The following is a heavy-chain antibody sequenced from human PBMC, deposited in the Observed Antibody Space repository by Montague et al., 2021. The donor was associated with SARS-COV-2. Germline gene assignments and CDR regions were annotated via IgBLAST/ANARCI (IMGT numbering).Heavy chain of an antibody. V-gene: IGHV3-33*01. Sequence: SLRLSCAASGFTFSSYGMHWVRQAPGKGLEWVAVIWYDGSNKYYADSMKGRFTISRDNSKNTLYLQMNSLRAEDTAVYYCARDPSCCSRFGEFGYWGQGTLVTVSS. D-gene: IGHD3-10*01. CDR2: IWYDGSNK. CDR3: ARDPSCCSRFGEFGY. CDR1: GFTFSSYG. J-gene: IGHJ4*02.